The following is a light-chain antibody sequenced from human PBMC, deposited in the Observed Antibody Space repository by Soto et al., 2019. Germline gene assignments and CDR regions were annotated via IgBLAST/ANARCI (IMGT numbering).Light chain of an antibody. CDR2: GNT. J-gene: IGLJ7*01. V-gene: IGLV1-40*01. Sequence: QYVLTQPPSVSGAPGQTVTISCPGSSSNIGAGYHVHWYMQLPGKAPKLLIFGNTNRPSGVPDRFSGSRSGSSASLAISGLQAEDEADYYCQTYDKSLGGWVFGGGTQLTVL. CDR1: SSNIGAGYH. CDR3: QTYDKSLGGWV.